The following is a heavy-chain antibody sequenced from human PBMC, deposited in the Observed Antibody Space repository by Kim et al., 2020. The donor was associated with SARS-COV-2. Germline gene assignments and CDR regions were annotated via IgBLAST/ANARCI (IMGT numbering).Heavy chain of an antibody. Sequence: ASVKVSCKASGYTFTGYYLHWVRQAPGQGLEWMGWMGPNSGDTNYAQKFQGRVTMTRDTSISTAFMELSRLRSDDTAVYYCARGIWGSYSYPGDYWGQGTLVTVSS. J-gene: IGHJ4*02. CDR1: GYTFTGYY. D-gene: IGHD1-26*01. CDR2: MGPNSGDT. CDR3: ARGIWGSYSYPGDY. V-gene: IGHV1-2*02.